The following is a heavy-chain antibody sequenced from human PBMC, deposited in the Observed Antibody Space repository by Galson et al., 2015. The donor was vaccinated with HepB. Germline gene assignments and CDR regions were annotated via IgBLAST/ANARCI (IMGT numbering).Heavy chain of an antibody. J-gene: IGHJ4*02. D-gene: IGHD6-13*01. V-gene: IGHV1-69*13. Sequence: SVKVSCKASGGTFSSYAISWVRQAPGQGLEWVGGIIPIFGAANYAQKFQGRVTITADESTSTAYMELSSLRSEDTAVYYCAITGYSSSWGFDYWGQGTLVTVSS. CDR3: AITGYSSSWGFDY. CDR1: GGTFSSYA. CDR2: IIPIFGAA.